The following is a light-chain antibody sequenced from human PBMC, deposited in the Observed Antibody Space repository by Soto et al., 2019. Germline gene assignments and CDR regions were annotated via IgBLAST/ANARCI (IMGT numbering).Light chain of an antibody. V-gene: IGLV2-14*01. CDR2: EVS. Sequence: QSALTQPPSASGSPGQSVTISCTGTSSDVGAYDFVSWFQQHPGKAPKLIIFEVSNRPSGISSRFSGSKSGNTASLTISGLQAEDEADYYCASYTSSSTSVIFGRGTKLTVL. CDR1: SSDVGAYDF. J-gene: IGLJ2*01. CDR3: ASYTSSSTSVI.